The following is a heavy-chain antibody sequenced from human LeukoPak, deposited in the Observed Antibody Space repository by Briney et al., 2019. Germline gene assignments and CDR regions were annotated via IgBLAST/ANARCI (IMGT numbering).Heavy chain of an antibody. Sequence: GGSLRLTYAASGFTFSSYWMHWVRQAPGKGLVWVSRINSDGSSTSYADSVKGRFTISRDNAKNTLYLQMNSLRAEDTAVYYCAREGGGSYYYYGMDVWGQGTTVTVSS. CDR3: AREGGGSYYYYGMDV. V-gene: IGHV3-74*01. J-gene: IGHJ6*02. CDR2: INSDGSST. D-gene: IGHD5-24*01. CDR1: GFTFSSYW.